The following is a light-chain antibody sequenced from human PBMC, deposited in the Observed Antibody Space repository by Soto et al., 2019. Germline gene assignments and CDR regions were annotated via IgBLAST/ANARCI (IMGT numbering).Light chain of an antibody. CDR1: EGIDSW. V-gene: IGKV1-12*01. Sequence: DIQMTQSPCSVSASVGDRAILAYRASEGIDSWLAWYQQKPGEAPKLLISAASTLQSAVPTRFSGSGFGTDFTLTITSLQPEDSATYYCQQGIHFPLACGGGTKVDIK. J-gene: IGKJ4*01. CDR3: QQGIHFPLA. CDR2: AAS.